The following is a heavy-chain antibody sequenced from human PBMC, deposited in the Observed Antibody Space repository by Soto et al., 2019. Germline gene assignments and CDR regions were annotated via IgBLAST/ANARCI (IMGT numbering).Heavy chain of an antibody. CDR2: IWFDGSKK. V-gene: IGHV3-33*01. D-gene: IGHD5-12*01. CDR1: GFTFGRSG. J-gene: IGHJ4*02. Sequence: QVQMVESGGGVVQPGTSLRLYCVASGFTFGRSGMHWVRQAPGGALEWVAIIWFDGSKKYYADSVKGRLTVSRDNSKNTSYLQMDSLRGDDTAVYYCARDLNTGYIDYWGQGTLVTVSS. CDR3: ARDLNTGYIDY.